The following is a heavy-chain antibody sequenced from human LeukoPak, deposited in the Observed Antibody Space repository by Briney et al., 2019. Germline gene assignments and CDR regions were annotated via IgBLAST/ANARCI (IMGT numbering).Heavy chain of an antibody. CDR2: IRYDGSNK. CDR3: ARDPAGYCSSTSCYEGSYFDY. Sequence: GGSLRLSCAASGFTFSSYGMHWVRQAPGKGLEWVAFIRYDGSNKYYADSVKGRFTISRDNSKNTLYLQMNSLRAEDTAVYYCARDPAGYCSSTSCYEGSYFDYWGQGTLVTVSS. J-gene: IGHJ4*02. D-gene: IGHD2-2*01. CDR1: GFTFSSYG. V-gene: IGHV3-30*02.